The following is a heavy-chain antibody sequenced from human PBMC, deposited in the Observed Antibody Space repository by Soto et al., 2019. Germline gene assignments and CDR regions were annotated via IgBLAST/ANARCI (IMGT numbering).Heavy chain of an antibody. J-gene: IGHJ6*02. Sequence: GASVKVSCKASGFTFTSSAMQWVRQARGQRLEWIGWIVVGSGNTNYAQKFQKRVTITRDMSTSTAYMELSSLRSEDTAVYYCAAYPDGYYYYVMAVWGQGTTVTVSS. CDR1: GFTFTSSA. CDR2: IVVGSGNT. V-gene: IGHV1-58*02. CDR3: AAYPDGYYYYVMAV.